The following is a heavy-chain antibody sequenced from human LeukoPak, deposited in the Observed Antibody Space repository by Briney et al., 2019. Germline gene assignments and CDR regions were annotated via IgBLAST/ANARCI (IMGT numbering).Heavy chain of an antibody. CDR1: GGSISSYY. CDR3: ARDLYDSSGGAFDI. Sequence: KTSETLSLTCTVSGGSISSYYWSWIRQPPGKGLEWIGYIYYSGSTNYNPSLKSRVTISVDTSKNQFSLKLSSVTAADTAVYYCARDLYDSSGGAFDIWGLGTMVTVSS. D-gene: IGHD3-22*01. V-gene: IGHV4-59*01. J-gene: IGHJ3*02. CDR2: IYYSGST.